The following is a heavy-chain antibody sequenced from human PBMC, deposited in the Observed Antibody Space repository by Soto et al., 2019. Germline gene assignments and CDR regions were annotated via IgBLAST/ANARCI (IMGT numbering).Heavy chain of an antibody. J-gene: IGHJ4*02. CDR1: GFTFSSYA. CDR3: ATDRWRSSGYWVDY. V-gene: IGHV3-23*01. CDR2: ISGSGGST. Sequence: EVQLLESGGGLVQPGGSLRLSCAASGFTFSSYAMSWVRQAPGKGLEWVSAISGSGGSTYYADSVKGRFTISRDNSKNTLYLQMNSLRAEDTAVYDCATDRWRSSGYWVDYWGQGTLVTVSS. D-gene: IGHD3-22*01.